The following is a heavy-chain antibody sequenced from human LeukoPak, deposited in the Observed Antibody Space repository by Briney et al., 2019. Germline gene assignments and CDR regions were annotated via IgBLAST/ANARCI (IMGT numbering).Heavy chain of an antibody. V-gene: IGHV4-34*01. CDR2: INHSGST. J-gene: IGHJ4*02. CDR3: ARSRLLGGVVVIPSRGIDY. CDR1: GGSFSGYY. Sequence: PSETLSLTCAVYGGSFSGYYWSWIRQPPGKGLEWIGEINHSGSTNYNPSLTSRVTISVDTSKNQFSLKLSSVTAAATAVYYCARSRLLGGVVVIPSRGIDYGGQGTLVTVSS. D-gene: IGHD3-22*01.